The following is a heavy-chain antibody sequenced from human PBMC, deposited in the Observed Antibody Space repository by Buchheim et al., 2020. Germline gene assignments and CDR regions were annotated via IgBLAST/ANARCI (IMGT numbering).Heavy chain of an antibody. D-gene: IGHD3-16*02. J-gene: IGHJ4*02. V-gene: IGHV4-30-4*01. CDR3: ARGYNYVRGSYRYFDY. CDR2: IYYSGTT. Sequence: QVQLQESGPGLVKPSQTLSLTCTVSGASISTGDYYWSWIRQPPGKGLEWIGYIYYSGTTYYNPSLKSRVTISVEPSKNEFSLKLSSVTAADTAVYYCARGYNYVRGSYRYFDYWGQGTL. CDR1: GASISTGDYY.